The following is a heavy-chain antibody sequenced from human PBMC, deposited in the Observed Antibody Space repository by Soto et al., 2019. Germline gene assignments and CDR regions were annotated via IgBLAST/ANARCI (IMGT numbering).Heavy chain of an antibody. D-gene: IGHD6-19*01. CDR1: GYTFTTYY. Sequence: QVQLVQSGAEVKKPGASVKVYCKASGYTFTTYYMHWVRQAPGQGLEWMGIINHSDGSTSYAQKFQGRVTMTRDTSTSTVSMELSSLISEDTAVYYCTRAYISGRLDYWGQGTLVTVSS. V-gene: IGHV1-46*03. J-gene: IGHJ4*02. CDR3: TRAYISGRLDY. CDR2: INHSDGST.